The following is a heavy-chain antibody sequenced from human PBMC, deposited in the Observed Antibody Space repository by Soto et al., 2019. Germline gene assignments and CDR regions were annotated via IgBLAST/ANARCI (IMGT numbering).Heavy chain of an antibody. CDR3: ARGYYDSSGPQPTELSYFDY. D-gene: IGHD3-22*01. CDR2: IYYSGST. V-gene: IGHV4-39*01. J-gene: IGHJ4*02. CDR1: GVTLSSSSYY. Sequence: SETLSLTCSVSGVTLSSSSYYWGWLRQPPGKGLEWIGSIYYSGSTYYNPSLKSRVTISVDTSKNQFSLKLSSVTAADTAVYYCARGYYDSSGPQPTELSYFDYWGQGTLVTVS.